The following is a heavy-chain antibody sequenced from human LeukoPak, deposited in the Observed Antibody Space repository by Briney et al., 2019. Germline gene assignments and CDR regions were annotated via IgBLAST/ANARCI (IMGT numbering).Heavy chain of an antibody. CDR2: INHSGST. CDR3: ARGEAATHLIDY. J-gene: IGHJ4*02. CDR1: GGSFSGYY. Sequence: PSETLSLTCAVYGGSFSGYYWSWIRQPPGKGLEWIGEINHSGSTNYNPSLKSRVTISVDTSKNQFSLKLSSATAADTAVYYCARGEAATHLIDYWGQGTLVTVSS. D-gene: IGHD2-15*01. V-gene: IGHV4-34*01.